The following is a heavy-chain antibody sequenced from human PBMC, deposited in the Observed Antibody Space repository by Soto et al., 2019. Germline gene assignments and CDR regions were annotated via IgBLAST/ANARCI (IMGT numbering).Heavy chain of an antibody. D-gene: IGHD3-3*01. CDR1: GFTFSGSA. J-gene: IGHJ6*03. Sequence: EVQLVESGGGLVQPGGSLKLSCAAYGFTFSGSAMHWVRQPSGKGLAWVGRIRSKGNNYATEYGASLKGRFTISRDDSKNTAYLQMNSLNTEDTAVYYCSRQASDFWSGKPQYYMDVWGKGTTVTVSS. V-gene: IGHV3-73*01. CDR3: SRQASDFWSGKPQYYMDV. CDR2: IRSKGNNYAT.